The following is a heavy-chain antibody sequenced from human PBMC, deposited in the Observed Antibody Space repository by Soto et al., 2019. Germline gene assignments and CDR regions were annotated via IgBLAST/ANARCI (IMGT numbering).Heavy chain of an antibody. CDR3: AKGGLLPRANRWF. J-gene: IGHJ4*02. V-gene: IGHV3-23*01. Sequence: GGSLRLSCAASGFTFRNYPMTWVHQAPGKGLDWVSTISGSGVDTYYPNSVKGRVTISRDNSKNTLYLQINSLRAEDTAIYYCAKGGLLPRANRWFWGQGTLVTVSS. CDR1: GFTFRNYP. CDR2: ISGSGVDT. D-gene: IGHD2-2*01.